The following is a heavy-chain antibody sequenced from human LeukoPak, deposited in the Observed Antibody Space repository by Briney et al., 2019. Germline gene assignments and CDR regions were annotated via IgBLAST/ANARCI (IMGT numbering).Heavy chain of an antibody. CDR2: INPNSGGT. D-gene: IGHD3-3*01. CDR1: GYTFTGYY. CDR3: ASRSYYDFWSGYSASPQPGYYYYGMDV. J-gene: IGHJ6*02. Sequence: ASVKVSCKASGYTFTGYYMHWVRQAPGQGLEWMGWINPNSGGTNYAQKFQGRVTMTRDTSISTASMELSSLRSEDTAVYYCASRSYYDFWSGYSASPQPGYYYYGMDVWGQGTTVTVSS. V-gene: IGHV1-2*02.